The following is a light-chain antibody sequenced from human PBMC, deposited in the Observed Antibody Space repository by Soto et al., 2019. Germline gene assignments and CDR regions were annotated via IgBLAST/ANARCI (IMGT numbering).Light chain of an antibody. CDR3: SPFVGGDRGGVI. V-gene: IGLV2-8*01. J-gene: IGLJ2*01. Sequence: QSALTQPPSASGSPGQSVTISCTGSGSDIGAYNYVSWYQQYPGKAPKVLIYDAINRPSGVPDRFSGSKSGNTASLTVSGRLDDDEAVDYYSPFVGGDRGGVIFGGGTQLTVL. CDR1: GSDIGAYNY. CDR2: DAI.